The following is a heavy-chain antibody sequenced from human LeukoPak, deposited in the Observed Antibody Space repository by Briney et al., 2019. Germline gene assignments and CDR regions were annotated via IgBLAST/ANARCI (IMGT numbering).Heavy chain of an antibody. CDR2: INQDGDEK. D-gene: IGHD6-13*01. J-gene: IGHJ6*02. CDR1: GFTFRTYW. CDR3: ARAEVEGSWSTFHYFYGMDV. Sequence: GGSPRLSCGASGFTFRTYWMNWVRQAPGKGLEWVAKINQDGDEKYYVGSVQGRFTISRDNANASVFLKLSSLRAEDTGVYYCARAEVEGSWSTFHYFYGMDVWGQGTTVTVSS. V-gene: IGHV3-7*01.